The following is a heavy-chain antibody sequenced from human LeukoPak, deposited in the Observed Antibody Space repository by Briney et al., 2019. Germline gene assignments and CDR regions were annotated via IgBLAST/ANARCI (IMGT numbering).Heavy chain of an antibody. CDR1: GFTFSSYS. J-gene: IGHJ4*02. V-gene: IGHV3-21*01. CDR2: ISSSSSYI. CDR3: ARHRLSGYYDTGGHYNFDY. D-gene: IGHD3-22*01. Sequence: GGSLRLSCAASGFTFSSYSMNWVRQAPGKGLEWVSSISSSSSYIYYADSVKGRFTISRDNAKNSLYLQMNSLRAEDTAVYYCARHRLSGYYDTGGHYNFDYWGQGTLVTVSS.